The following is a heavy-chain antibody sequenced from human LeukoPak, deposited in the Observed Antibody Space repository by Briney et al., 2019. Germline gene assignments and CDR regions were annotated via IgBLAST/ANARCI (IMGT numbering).Heavy chain of an antibody. J-gene: IGHJ4*02. Sequence: GGSLRLSCAASGFTFSDYYMSWIRQAPGKGLEWVSYISSGGSYTYYADSVKGRFTISRDNAKTSLYLQVNSLRAEDTAVYYCASLYYDILTGYRFDYWGQGTPVTVSS. CDR3: ASLYYDILTGYRFDY. D-gene: IGHD3-9*01. CDR1: GFTFSDYY. CDR2: ISSGGSYT. V-gene: IGHV3-11*03.